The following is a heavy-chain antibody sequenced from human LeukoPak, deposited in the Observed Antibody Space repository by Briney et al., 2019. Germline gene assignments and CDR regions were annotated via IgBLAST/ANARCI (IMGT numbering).Heavy chain of an antibody. V-gene: IGHV3-48*03. CDR3: ARDTRMVYPRRDWTHFDY. CDR2: ISSSGSTI. Sequence: GGSLRLSCAASGFTFSSYEMNWVCQAPGKGLEWVSYISSSGSTIYYADSVKGRFTISRDNAKNSLYLQMNSLRAEDTAVYYCARDTRMVYPRRDWTHFDYWGQGTLVTVSS. J-gene: IGHJ4*02. CDR1: GFTFSSYE. D-gene: IGHD2-8*01.